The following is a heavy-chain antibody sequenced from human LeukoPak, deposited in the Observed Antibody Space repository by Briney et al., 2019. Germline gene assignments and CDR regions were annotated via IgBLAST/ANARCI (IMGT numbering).Heavy chain of an antibody. D-gene: IGHD5-24*01. CDR3: ARSQGWLHPSYGMDV. V-gene: IGHV4-34*01. Sequence: PSETLSLTCAVYGGSFSGYYWSWIRQPPGKGLEGIGEINHSGSTNYNPSLKSRVTISVDTSKNQFSLKLSSVTAADTAVYYCARSQGWLHPSYGMDVWGQGTTVTVSS. J-gene: IGHJ6*02. CDR1: GGSFSGYY. CDR2: INHSGST.